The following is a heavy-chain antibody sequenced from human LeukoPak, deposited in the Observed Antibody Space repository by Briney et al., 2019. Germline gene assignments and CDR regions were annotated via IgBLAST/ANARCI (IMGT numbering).Heavy chain of an antibody. CDR1: GFTFSDFY. Sequence: GGSLRLSCAASGFTFSDFYMSWIRQAPGKGREFISYISGGGDTIFYADSVKGRFTISRDNAKNSLYLQMNSLRAEDTAVYYCARVHCSGGGCSSWGQGTLVTVSS. J-gene: IGHJ4*02. V-gene: IGHV3-11*01. D-gene: IGHD2-15*01. CDR3: ARVHCSGGGCSS. CDR2: ISGGGDTI.